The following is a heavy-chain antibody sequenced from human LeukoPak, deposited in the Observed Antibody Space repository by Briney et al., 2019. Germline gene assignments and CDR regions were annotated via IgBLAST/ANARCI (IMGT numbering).Heavy chain of an antibody. D-gene: IGHD6-19*01. J-gene: IGHJ4*02. CDR1: GFTFSNAW. Sequence: PGGFLRLSCAASGFTFSNAWMSWVRQAPGKGLEWVGRIKSKTDGGTTDYAAPVKGRFTISRDDSKNMLYLQMNSLKTEDTAVYYCTTIAVAGTALDYWGQGTLVTVSS. CDR2: IKSKTDGGTT. CDR3: TTIAVAGTALDY. V-gene: IGHV3-15*01.